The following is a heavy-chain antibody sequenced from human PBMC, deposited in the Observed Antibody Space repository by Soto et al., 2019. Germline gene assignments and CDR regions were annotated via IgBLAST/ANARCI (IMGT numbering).Heavy chain of an antibody. D-gene: IGHD2-21*02. CDR1: GFTFRSYG. V-gene: IGHV3-30*18. CDR3: GKDTLDCSGGDCPLYYYYGMDV. Sequence: QVQLVESGGGVVQPGRSLRLSCATSGFTFRSYGMHWVRQAPGKGLEWLAVISNDGNNKFFADSVKGRLTLSRDNARNTLYLQINSLRAEDTAVYFCGKDTLDCSGGDCPLYYYYGMDVWGQGTTVTVSS. J-gene: IGHJ6*02. CDR2: ISNDGNNK.